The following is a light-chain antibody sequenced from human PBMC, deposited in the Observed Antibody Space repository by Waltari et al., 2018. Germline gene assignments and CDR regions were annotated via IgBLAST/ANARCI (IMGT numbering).Light chain of an antibody. CDR1: SSDVGSYNL. CDR2: EVN. V-gene: IGLV2-23*02. J-gene: IGLJ1*01. CDR3: CSFAGTTTYYV. Sequence: QSALTQPASVSGSPGQSITISCTGTSSDVGSYNLVSWYQQRPGKAPKLMIYEVNKRPSGFSNRSSGSKSGNTASLTISGLRAEDEADYYCCSFAGTTTYYVFGTGTQVTVL.